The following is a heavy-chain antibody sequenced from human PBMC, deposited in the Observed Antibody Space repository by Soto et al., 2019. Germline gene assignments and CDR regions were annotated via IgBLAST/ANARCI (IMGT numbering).Heavy chain of an antibody. CDR2: ISYDVSIK. J-gene: IGHJ6*02. D-gene: IGHD3-3*01. V-gene: IGHV3-30*03. Sequence: PGGSLRLSCAASGFTFSNYVIHWVRQAPGKGLECVALISYDVSIKYYADSVKGRFTISRDNSKNTLYLQMNSLKTEDTAVYYCTTDFLDYYGMDVWGQGTTVTVSS. CDR3: TTDFLDYYGMDV. CDR1: GFTFSNYV.